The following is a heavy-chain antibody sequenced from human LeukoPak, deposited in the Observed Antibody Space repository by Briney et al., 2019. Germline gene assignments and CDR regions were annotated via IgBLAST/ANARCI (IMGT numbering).Heavy chain of an antibody. CDR2: INHSGST. Sequence: SETLSLTCAVYGGSFSGYYWSWIRQPPGKGLEWIGEINHSGSTNYNPSLKSRVTISVDTSKNQFSLKLSSVTAADTAVYYCARDYCGSGSYLRFGGQGTLVTVSS. D-gene: IGHD3-10*01. V-gene: IGHV4-34*01. J-gene: IGHJ4*02. CDR1: GGSFSGYY. CDR3: ARDYCGSGSYLRF.